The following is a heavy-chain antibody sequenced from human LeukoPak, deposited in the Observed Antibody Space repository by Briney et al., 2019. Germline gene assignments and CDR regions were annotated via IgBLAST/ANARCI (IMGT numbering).Heavy chain of an antibody. CDR3: ARIHKFTIFGVVIPNSAYYYYYMDV. CDR1: GGSISSYY. V-gene: IGHV4-59*01. CDR2: IYYSGST. J-gene: IGHJ6*03. D-gene: IGHD3-3*01. Sequence: PSETLSLTCTVSGGSISSYYRSWIRQPPGKGLEWIGYIYYSGSTNYNPSLKSRVTISVDTSKNQFSLKLSSVTAADTAVYYCARIHKFTIFGVVIPNSAYYYYYMDVWGKGTTVTVSS.